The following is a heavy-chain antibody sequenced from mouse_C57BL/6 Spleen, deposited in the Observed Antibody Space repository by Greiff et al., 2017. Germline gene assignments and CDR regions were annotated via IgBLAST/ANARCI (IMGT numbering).Heavy chain of an antibody. CDR1: GYTFTDYY. J-gene: IGHJ1*03. Sequence: EVQLQQSGPELVKPGASVKISCKASGYTFTDYYMNWVKQSHGKSLEWIGDINPNNGGTSYNQKFKGKATLTVDKSSSTAYMELRSLTSEDSAVYYCAGWLGYFDVWGTGTTVTVSS. V-gene: IGHV1-26*01. CDR2: INPNNGGT. D-gene: IGHD2-2*01. CDR3: AGWLGYFDV.